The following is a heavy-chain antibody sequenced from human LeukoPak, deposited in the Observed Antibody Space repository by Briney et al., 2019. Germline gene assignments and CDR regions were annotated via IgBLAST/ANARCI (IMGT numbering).Heavy chain of an antibody. D-gene: IGHD3-22*01. Sequence: GGSLRLSCAASGFTFSSYSMNWVRQAPGKGLEWVSSISSSSSYIYYADSVKGRFTISRDNSKNSLYLQMNSLRAEDTAVYYCARDWTYYYESSGYSPNYYFNDWGQGTLVTVSA. CDR1: GFTFSSYS. CDR3: ARDWTYYYESSGYSPNYYFND. V-gene: IGHV3-21*01. CDR2: ISSSSSYI. J-gene: IGHJ4*02.